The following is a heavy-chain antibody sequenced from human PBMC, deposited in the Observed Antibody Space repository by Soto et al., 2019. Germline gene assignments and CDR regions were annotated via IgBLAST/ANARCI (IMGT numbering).Heavy chain of an antibody. J-gene: IGHJ4*02. CDR3: ATSIASSGASSPFDY. Sequence: SVKVSCKASGGTFSSYAISWVRQAPGQGLEWMGGIIPIFGTANYAQKFQGRVTITADESTSTAYMELSSLRSEDTAVYYCATSIASSGASSPFDYWGQGTLVTVSS. CDR1: GGTFSSYA. V-gene: IGHV1-69*13. D-gene: IGHD2-21*01. CDR2: IIPIFGTA.